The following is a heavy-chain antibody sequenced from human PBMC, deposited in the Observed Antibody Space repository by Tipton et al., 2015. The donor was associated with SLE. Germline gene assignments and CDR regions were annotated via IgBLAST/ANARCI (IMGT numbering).Heavy chain of an antibody. CDR3: AKEQGYSSANDAFDI. CDR1: GFAFSNYA. V-gene: IGHV3-23*01. CDR2: ISDSGGRT. Sequence: SLRLSCAASGFAFSNYAMSWVRQAPGKGLEWVSAISDSGGRTSYADSVKGRFTISRDNSKNTLYLQMNSLRAEDTAVYYCAKEQGYSSANDAFDIWGQGTMVTVSS. J-gene: IGHJ3*02. D-gene: IGHD6-19*01.